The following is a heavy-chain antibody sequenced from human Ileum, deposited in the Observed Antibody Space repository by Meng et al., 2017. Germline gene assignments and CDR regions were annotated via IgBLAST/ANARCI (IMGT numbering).Heavy chain of an antibody. V-gene: IGHV5-51*01. CDR2: IYPGDSDT. CDR3: ARCYYDSSGYYYTPVKYYFDY. D-gene: IGHD3-22*01. Sequence: KVSCKGSGYSFTSYWIGWVRQMPGKGLEWMGIIYPGDSDTRYSPSFQGQVTISADKSISTAYLQWSSLKASDTAMYYCARCYYDSSGYYYTPVKYYFDYWGQGTLVTVSS. CDR1: GYSFTSYW. J-gene: IGHJ4*02.